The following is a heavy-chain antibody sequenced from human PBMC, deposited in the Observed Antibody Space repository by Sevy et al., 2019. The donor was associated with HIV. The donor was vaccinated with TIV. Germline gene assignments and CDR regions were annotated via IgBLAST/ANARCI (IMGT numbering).Heavy chain of an antibody. D-gene: IGHD4-17*01. J-gene: IGHJ6*01. Sequence: SETLSLTCAVSGGSISSGGYSWSWIRQPPGKGLEWLRYIYHSGSTYYNPSLKSRVTISVDRSKNPFCLKLSSVTAADTAVYYCASLVNDYAQGMDVWGQGTTVTVSS. CDR1: GGSISSGGYS. CDR3: ASLVNDYAQGMDV. CDR2: IYHSGST. V-gene: IGHV4-30-2*01.